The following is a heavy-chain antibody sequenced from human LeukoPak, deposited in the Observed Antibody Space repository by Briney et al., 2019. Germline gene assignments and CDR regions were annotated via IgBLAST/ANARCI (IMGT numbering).Heavy chain of an antibody. V-gene: IGHV4-59*12. CDR1: GGSISSYY. D-gene: IGHD6-13*01. CDR3: ARDRHIAAAAAGYYYYGMDV. CDR2: IYYSGST. Sequence: SETLSLTCTVSGGSISSYYWSWIRQPPGKGLEWIGYIYYSGSTNYNPSLKSRVTISVDTSKNQFSLKLSSVTAADTAVYYCARDRHIAAAAAGYYYYGMDVWGQGTTVTVSS. J-gene: IGHJ6*02.